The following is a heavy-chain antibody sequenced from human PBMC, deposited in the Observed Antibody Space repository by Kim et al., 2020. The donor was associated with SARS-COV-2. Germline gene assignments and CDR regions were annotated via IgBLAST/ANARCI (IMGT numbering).Heavy chain of an antibody. CDR1: GDSIRTYY. D-gene: IGHD5-18*01. V-gene: IGHV4-59*01. CDR3: ARGGERYSYGTTRFDY. CDR2: IYDSGTT. Sequence: SETLSLTCAVSGDSIRTYYWSWIRQPTGKGLEWIGYIYDSGTTNYNPSLNSRVTISVDTSKNQFSLKLSSVTAADTAVYYCARGGERYSYGTTRFDYWG. J-gene: IGHJ4*01.